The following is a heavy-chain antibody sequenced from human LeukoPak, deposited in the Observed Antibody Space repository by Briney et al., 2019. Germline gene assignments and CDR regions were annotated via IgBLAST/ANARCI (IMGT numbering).Heavy chain of an antibody. Sequence: GESLSISCKTSGYTFTDYWIGWVRQMPGKGLEWMGHIFPGDPDTAYSPSSQGQVSNSADKSITTAYLQWSSLKASDTAIYDCVSHPQFSLGSSWFDSWGQGTLVTVSS. J-gene: IGHJ5*01. CDR1: GYTFTDYW. D-gene: IGHD3-10*01. CDR3: VSHPQFSLGSSWFDS. CDR2: IFPGDPDT. V-gene: IGHV5-51*01.